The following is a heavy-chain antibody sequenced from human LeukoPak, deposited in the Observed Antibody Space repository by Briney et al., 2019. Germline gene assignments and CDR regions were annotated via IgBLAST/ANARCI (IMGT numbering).Heavy chain of an antibody. D-gene: IGHD3-22*01. CDR3: ARPNNYYDDNGYYNYFDP. V-gene: IGHV1-18*01. CDR2: ISANSGKT. J-gene: IGHJ5*02. Sequence: GASVKVSCKTSGYTFSSHGINWVRQAPGQGLEWMGWISANSGKTYYAQKFQGRVTMTTDTSTSTAYMELRSLRSDDTAVYYCARPNNYYDDNGYYNYFDPWGQGTLVTVSS. CDR1: GYTFSSHG.